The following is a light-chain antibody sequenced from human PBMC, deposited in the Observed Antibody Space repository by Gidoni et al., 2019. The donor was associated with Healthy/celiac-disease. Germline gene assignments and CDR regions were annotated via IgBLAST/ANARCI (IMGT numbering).Light chain of an antibody. CDR1: QSVSSN. V-gene: IGKV3-15*01. CDR2: GAS. J-gene: IGKJ4*01. CDR3: QQYNNWPPLT. Sequence: ETVITQSAVTLSVSPGERATLSCRASQSVSSNLAWYQQKPGQAPRLLIYGASTRATGIPARFSGSGSGTEFTLTISSLQSEDFAVYYCQQYNNWPPLTFGGGTKVEIK.